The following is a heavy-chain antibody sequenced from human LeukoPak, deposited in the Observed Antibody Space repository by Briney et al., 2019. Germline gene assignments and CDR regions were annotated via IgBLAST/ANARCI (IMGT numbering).Heavy chain of an antibody. CDR2: IIPIFGTA. CDR1: GGTFSSYA. Sequence: SVKVSCKASGGTFSSYAISWVRQAPGQGLEWMGGIIPIFGTANYAQKFQGRVTITADESTGTAYMELSSLRSEDTAVYYCARGWPSGSYWYNWFDPWGQGTLVTVSS. V-gene: IGHV1-69*13. CDR3: ARGWPSGSYWYNWFDP. D-gene: IGHD1-26*01. J-gene: IGHJ5*02.